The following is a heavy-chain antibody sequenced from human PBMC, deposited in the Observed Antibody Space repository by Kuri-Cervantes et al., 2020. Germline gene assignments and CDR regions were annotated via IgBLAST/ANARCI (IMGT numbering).Heavy chain of an antibody. CDR1: GFTFGDYA. J-gene: IGHJ4*02. D-gene: IGHD5-18*01. CDR3: ARGIWLRRIFDY. V-gene: IGHV3-48*01. CDR2: ISSSSSTI. Sequence: GGSLRLSCTASGFTFGDYAMSWFRQAPGKGLEWVSYISSSSSTIYYADSVKGRFTISRDNAKNSLYLQMNSLRAEDTAVYYRARGIWLRRIFDYWGQGTLVTVSS.